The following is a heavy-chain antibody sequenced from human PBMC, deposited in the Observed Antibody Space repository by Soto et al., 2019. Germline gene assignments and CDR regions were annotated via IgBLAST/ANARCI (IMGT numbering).Heavy chain of an antibody. V-gene: IGHV3-23*01. CDR1: GFTFSSSA. D-gene: IGHD1-26*01. Sequence: LRLSCAASGFTFSSSAMGWVRQAPGKGLEWVSSISGSGTNTYYPDSVRGRFTVSRDNSKNTLYLQMNSLSAEGTALYYCARDIRSASGVGSYGWFDPWGQGTLVTVSS. CDR3: ARDIRSASGVGSYGWFDP. J-gene: IGHJ5*02. CDR2: ISGSGTNT.